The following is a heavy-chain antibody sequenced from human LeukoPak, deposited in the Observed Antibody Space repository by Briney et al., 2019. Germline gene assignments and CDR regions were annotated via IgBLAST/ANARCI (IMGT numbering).Heavy chain of an antibody. CDR1: GFTFSDYY. V-gene: IGHV3-11*01. CDR2: ISSSASTI. Sequence: GGSLRLSRAASGFTFSDYYMRWVRQAPGKGLEWVSYISSSASTIYYAASLKGPFTISRDNAKNSLYLQMNSLRAEDTAVYYCARGVFGSSAFDIWGQGTMVTVSS. D-gene: IGHD6-13*01. J-gene: IGHJ3*02. CDR3: ARGVFGSSAFDI.